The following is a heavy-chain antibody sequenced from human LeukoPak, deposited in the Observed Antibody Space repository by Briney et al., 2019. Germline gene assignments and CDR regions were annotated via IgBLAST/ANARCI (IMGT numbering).Heavy chain of an antibody. V-gene: IGHV5-51*01. Sequence: GESLQISYQGSGYSFTSYWIGWVRQMPGKGLEWMGIIYPGDSDTRYSPSFQGQVTISADKSISTAYLQWSSLKASDTAMYCCVTAVTKYYFDYWGQGTLVTVSS. J-gene: IGHJ4*02. CDR2: IYPGDSDT. CDR1: GYSFTSYW. D-gene: IGHD4-17*01. CDR3: VTAVTKYYFDY.